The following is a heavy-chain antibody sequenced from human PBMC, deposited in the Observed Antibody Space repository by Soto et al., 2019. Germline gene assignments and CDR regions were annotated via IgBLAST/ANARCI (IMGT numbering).Heavy chain of an antibody. V-gene: IGHV1-24*01. Sequence: GASVKVSCKVSGYTLTELSMHWVRQAPGKGLEWIGGFDPEDGETIYAQKFQGRVTMTEDTSTDTAYMELSSLRSEDTAVYYCATDNPPPKTTAPNFGYYYYYGMDVWGQGTTVTVSS. J-gene: IGHJ6*02. CDR3: ATDNPPPKTTAPNFGYYYYYGMDV. CDR1: GYTLTELS. D-gene: IGHD4-17*01. CDR2: FDPEDGET.